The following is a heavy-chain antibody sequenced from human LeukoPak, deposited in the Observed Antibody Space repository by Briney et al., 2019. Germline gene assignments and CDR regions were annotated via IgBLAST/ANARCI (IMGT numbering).Heavy chain of an antibody. V-gene: IGHV4-4*07. CDR3: ARDSSSWYGLAYYFDY. Sequence: PSETLPLTCTGSGGSISSYYWSWIRPPAGKGLEWIGRIYTSGSTNYNPSLKSRVTMSVDTSKNQFSLKLSSVTAADTAVYYCARDSSSWYGLAYYFDYWGQGTLVTVSS. J-gene: IGHJ4*02. D-gene: IGHD6-13*01. CDR1: GGSISSYY. CDR2: IYTSGST.